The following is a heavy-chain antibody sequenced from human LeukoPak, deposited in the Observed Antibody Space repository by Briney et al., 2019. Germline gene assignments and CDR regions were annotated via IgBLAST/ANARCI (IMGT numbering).Heavy chain of an antibody. V-gene: IGHV3-23*01. Sequence: GGPLRLSCAASGFYFSSYDMSWVRQAPGKGPEWVSAISGSDDSTYYADSVKGRFTISRDNSKNTLSLQMNSLRVEDTAVYYCICEHQLLSWFDPWGQGTLVTVSS. J-gene: IGHJ5*02. CDR3: ICEHQLLSWFDP. CDR2: ISGSDDST. CDR1: GFYFSSYD. D-gene: IGHD1-1*01.